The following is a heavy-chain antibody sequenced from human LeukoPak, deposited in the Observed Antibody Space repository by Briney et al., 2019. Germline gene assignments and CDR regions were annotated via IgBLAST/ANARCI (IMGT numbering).Heavy chain of an antibody. J-gene: IGHJ4*02. CDR3: ARAQFSGSYLPY. D-gene: IGHD1-26*01. CDR1: GGSFSGYY. Sequence: PSETLSLTCAVYGGSFSGYYWSWIRQPPGKGLEWIGEINHSGSTNYNPSLKSRVTISVDTSKNQFSLKLSSVTAADTAVYYCARAQFSGSYLPYWGQGTLVTVSS. V-gene: IGHV4-34*01. CDR2: INHSGST.